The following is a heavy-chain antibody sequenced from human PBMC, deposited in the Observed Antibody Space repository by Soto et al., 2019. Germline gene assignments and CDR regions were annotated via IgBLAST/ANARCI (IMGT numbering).Heavy chain of an antibody. D-gene: IGHD6-19*01. V-gene: IGHV3-30*18. J-gene: IGHJ5*02. Sequence: RRLSFAASGXTFSSYGMHWVRQAPGKGLEWVAVISCDGSNKYYADSVKGRFTISRDNSKNTLYLQMNSLRAEDTAVYYCAKLAVANWFDPWGQGTLVTVSS. CDR1: GXTFSSYG. CDR3: AKLAVANWFDP. CDR2: ISCDGSNK.